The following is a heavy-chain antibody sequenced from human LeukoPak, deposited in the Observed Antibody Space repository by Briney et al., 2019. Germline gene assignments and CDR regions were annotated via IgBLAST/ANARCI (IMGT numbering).Heavy chain of an antibody. CDR1: GFTFSSYA. Sequence: GGSLRLSCAASGFTFSSYAMGRVRQAPGKGLEWVSAISGSGGSTYYADSVKGRFTISRDNSKNTLYLQMNSLRAEDTAVYYCAKGERYCSGGSCYTGDYWGQGTLVTVSS. D-gene: IGHD2-15*01. CDR2: ISGSGGST. CDR3: AKGERYCSGGSCYTGDY. J-gene: IGHJ4*02. V-gene: IGHV3-23*01.